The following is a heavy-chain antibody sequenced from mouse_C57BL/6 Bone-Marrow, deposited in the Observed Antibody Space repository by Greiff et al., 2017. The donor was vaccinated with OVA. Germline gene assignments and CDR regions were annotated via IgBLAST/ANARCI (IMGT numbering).Heavy chain of an antibody. V-gene: IGHV14-4*01. J-gene: IGHJ4*01. CDR2: IEPENGAT. D-gene: IGHD2-10*02. CDR3: TTSVWSYAMDY. Sequence: VQLQQSGAELVRPGASVKLSCTASGFNIKDDYMHWVKQRPEQGLEWIGWIEPENGATEYASKFQGKATITAETSSNTAYLQLSSLTSEDTAVYYCTTSVWSYAMDYWGQGTSVTVSS. CDR1: GFNIKDDY.